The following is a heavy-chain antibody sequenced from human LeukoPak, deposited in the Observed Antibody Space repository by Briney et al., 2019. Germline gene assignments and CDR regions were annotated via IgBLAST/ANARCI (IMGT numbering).Heavy chain of an antibody. V-gene: IGHV3-7*03. CDR3: ARDKPAAGGGYGSLFDY. Sequence: PGGSLRLSCAASGFTFNSYWMSWVRQTPGKGLEWVANIKQDESEKYYVDSVKGRFTISRDNAKNSLFLQMISLRAEDTAVHYCARDKPAAGGGYGSLFDYWGHGTLVTVSS. CDR1: GFTFNSYW. J-gene: IGHJ4*01. D-gene: IGHD6-13*01. CDR2: IKQDESEK.